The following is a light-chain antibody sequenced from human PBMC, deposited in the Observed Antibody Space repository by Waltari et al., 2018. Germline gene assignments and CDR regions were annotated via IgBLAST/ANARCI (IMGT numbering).Light chain of an antibody. CDR1: ESVSNS. V-gene: IGKV3-11*01. CDR3: QQRFSWPPT. CDR2: EAS. J-gene: IGKJ4*01. Sequence: VVTQSPATLSLSPGERATLPCTASESVSNSLAWYQQKPGQGPRLLIYEASNRDTGIPARFSGSGSGTDFTLTINNVEPEDFALYFCQQRFSWPPTFGGGTKVDI.